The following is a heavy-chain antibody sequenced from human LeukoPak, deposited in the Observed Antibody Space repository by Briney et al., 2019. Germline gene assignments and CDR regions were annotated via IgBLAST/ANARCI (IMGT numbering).Heavy chain of an antibody. V-gene: IGHV1-18*01. Sequence: ASVKVSCKASGYTFTSYGISWVRQAPGQGLEWVGRISPYNGNTNYAQKLQGRVFMTTDTSTTTAYMELSSLISDDTAVYYCARYSDDILTGNYAFDIWGQGTRVTVSS. CDR3: ARYSDDILTGNYAFDI. CDR2: ISPYNGNT. CDR1: GYTFTSYG. J-gene: IGHJ3*02. D-gene: IGHD3-9*01.